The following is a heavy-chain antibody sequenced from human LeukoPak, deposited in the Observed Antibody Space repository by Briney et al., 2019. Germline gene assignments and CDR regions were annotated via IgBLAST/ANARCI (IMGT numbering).Heavy chain of an antibody. CDR1: GDSVPSKNGA. V-gene: IGHV6-1*01. J-gene: IGHJ4*02. CDR3: ARDFGTTGWHTFDY. D-gene: IGHD6-19*01. Sequence: SQTLSLTCVVSGDSVPSKNGAWNWIRQSPSRGLEWLGRTYYRSKWYNDYAESMEGRMTISQDTSKNQYSLHLNSVTPDDTAVYYCARDFGTTGWHTFDYWGQGTLVTVSS. CDR2: TYYRSKWYN.